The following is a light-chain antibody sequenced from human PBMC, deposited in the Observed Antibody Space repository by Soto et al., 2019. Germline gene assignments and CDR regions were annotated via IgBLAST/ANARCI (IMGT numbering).Light chain of an antibody. CDR2: ANS. Sequence: QSVLTQPPSVSGAPGQGVTISCTGSSSNIGAGYDVHWYQHLPGTAPKLLMYANSNRPSGVPDRFSGSKSGTSASLAITGLQDEDEADYYCQSYDSRMSAYVFGTGIKVTVL. CDR1: SSNIGAGYD. V-gene: IGLV1-40*01. CDR3: QSYDSRMSAYV. J-gene: IGLJ1*01.